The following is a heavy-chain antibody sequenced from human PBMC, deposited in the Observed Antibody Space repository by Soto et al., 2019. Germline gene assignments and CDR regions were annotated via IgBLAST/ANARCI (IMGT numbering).Heavy chain of an antibody. CDR1: GGSISSYY. V-gene: IGHV4-59*08. CDR3: ARHIGYCSSTSCYSYMDV. CDR2: IYYSGST. Sequence: PSETLSLTCTVSGGSISSYYWSWIRQPPGKGLEWIGCIYYSGSTNYNPSLKSRVTISVDTSKNQFSLKLSSVTAADTAVYYCARHIGYCSSTSCYSYMDVWGKGTTVTVSS. J-gene: IGHJ6*03. D-gene: IGHD2-2*02.